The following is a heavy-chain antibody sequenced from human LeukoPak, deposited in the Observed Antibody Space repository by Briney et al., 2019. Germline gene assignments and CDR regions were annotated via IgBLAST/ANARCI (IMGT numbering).Heavy chain of an antibody. CDR2: ISGSGGST. Sequence: PGGSLRLSCAASRFTFTSYALSWVRQAPGKGLEWVSAISGSGGSTYYADSVKGRFTISRDNSKNTPYLQMNNLRAEGTAIYYCAKAKGVYYDILTGYYPFDYWGQGTLVTVSS. J-gene: IGHJ4*02. D-gene: IGHD3-9*01. CDR1: RFTFTSYA. CDR3: AKAKGVYYDILTGYYPFDY. V-gene: IGHV3-23*01.